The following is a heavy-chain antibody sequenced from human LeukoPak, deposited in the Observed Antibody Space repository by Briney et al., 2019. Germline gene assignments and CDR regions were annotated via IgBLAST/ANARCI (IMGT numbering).Heavy chain of an antibody. CDR2: IRYDGNNK. CDR1: GFTFSNYG. J-gene: IGHJ2*01. CDR3: AKESIRGQWYFDL. D-gene: IGHD2/OR15-2a*01. V-gene: IGHV3-30*02. Sequence: PGGSLRLSCAASGFTFSNYGMHWVRQAPGKGLEWVAFIRYDGNNKYYADSVRGRFTISRDNSKNTLYLQMNSLKPEDTVVYYCAKESIRGQWYFDLWGRGTLVTVSS.